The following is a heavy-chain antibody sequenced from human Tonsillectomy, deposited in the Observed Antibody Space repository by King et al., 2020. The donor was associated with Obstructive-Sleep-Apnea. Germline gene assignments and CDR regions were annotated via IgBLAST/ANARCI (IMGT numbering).Heavy chain of an antibody. Sequence: QLQESCPGLVKPSQTLSLTCRVSGGSISSGGYYWSLVRQLPGKGLEWIGYIYYSVRAYYNPSLKSRLTISVDTSKNHFSLNLNSVTAPDTAVYYCPRAGYSGYDFDYWGQGTLVTVSS. D-gene: IGHD5-12*01. V-gene: IGHV4-31*03. CDR1: GGSISSGGYY. J-gene: IGHJ4*02. CDR3: PRAGYSGYDFDY. CDR2: IYYSVRA.